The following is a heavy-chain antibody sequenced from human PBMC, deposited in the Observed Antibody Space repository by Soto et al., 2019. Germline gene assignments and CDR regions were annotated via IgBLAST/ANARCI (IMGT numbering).Heavy chain of an antibody. D-gene: IGHD6-13*01. J-gene: IGHJ4*02. CDR1: GFTVSSYA. V-gene: IGHV3-21*01. CDR3: ARDISGYSSSWYEDWGNYFDY. CDR2: ISSSSSYI. Sequence: PGGSLRLSCAASGFTVSSYAMSWVRQAPGKGLEWVSSISSSSSYIYYADSVKGRFTISRDNAKNSLCLQMNSLRAEDTAVYYCARDISGYSSSWYEDWGNYFDYWGQGTLVTVSS.